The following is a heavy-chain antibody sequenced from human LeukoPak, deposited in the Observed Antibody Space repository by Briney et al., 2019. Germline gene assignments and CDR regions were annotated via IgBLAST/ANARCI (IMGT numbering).Heavy chain of an antibody. CDR2: ISSSSGTI. V-gene: IGHV3-48*01. J-gene: IGHJ3*02. Sequence: PGGSLRLSCAASGFTFSSYSMNWVRQAPGKGLEWVSYISSSSGTIYYADSVKGRFTISRDNAKNSLYLQMNSLRAEDTAVYYCARDQYCSGGSCYWSAAFDIWGQGTMVTVSS. CDR3: ARDQYCSGGSCYWSAAFDI. CDR1: GFTFSSYS. D-gene: IGHD2-15*01.